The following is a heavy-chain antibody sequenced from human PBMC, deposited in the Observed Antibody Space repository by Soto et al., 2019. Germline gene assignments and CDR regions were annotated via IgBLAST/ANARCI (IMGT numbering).Heavy chain of an antibody. J-gene: IGHJ4*02. D-gene: IGHD5-12*01. CDR2: IYYSGST. Sequence: FEILSLPRSVSCGSSSRYYCSRITQTPGKGLEWIGYIYYSGSTNYNPSLKSRVTISVDTSKNQFSLKLSSVTAADTAVYYCARVLDGYNYYFDYRGQGTLVTVSS. CDR1: CGSSSRYY. V-gene: IGHV4-59*01. CDR3: ARVLDGYNYYFDY.